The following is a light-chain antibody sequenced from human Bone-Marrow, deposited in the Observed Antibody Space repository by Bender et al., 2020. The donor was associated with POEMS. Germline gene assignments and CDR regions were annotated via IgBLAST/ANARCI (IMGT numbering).Light chain of an antibody. CDR1: SSDVGGYNY. V-gene: IGLV2-14*03. CDR3: AAWDDSLSGVA. CDR2: DVS. Sequence: QSALTQPASVSGSPGQSITISCTGTSSDVGGYNYVSWYQQHPGKAPKLMIYDVSNRPSGVSNRFFGSKSGTSASLAIGGLRSEDEADYYCAAWDDSLSGVAFGGGTKLTV. J-gene: IGLJ2*01.